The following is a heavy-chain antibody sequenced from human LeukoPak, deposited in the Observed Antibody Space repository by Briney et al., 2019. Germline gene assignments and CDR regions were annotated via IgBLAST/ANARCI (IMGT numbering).Heavy chain of an antibody. CDR3: ARDRGLQLFDY. V-gene: IGHV4-38-2*02. J-gene: IGHJ4*02. CDR1: GYSISSGYY. D-gene: IGHD4-11*01. Sequence: SETLSLTCTVSGYSISSGYYWGWIRQPPGKGLEWIGSIYHSGSTYYNPSLKSRVTISVDTSKNQFSLKLSSVTAADTAVYYCARDRGLQLFDYWGQGTLVTVSS. CDR2: IYHSGST.